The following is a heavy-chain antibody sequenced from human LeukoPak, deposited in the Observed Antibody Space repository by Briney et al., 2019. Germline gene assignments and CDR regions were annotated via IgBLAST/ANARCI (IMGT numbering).Heavy chain of an antibody. Sequence: PSETLSLTCSVSGDSISSGAYYWSWIRQPAGKGLEWIGRIYTSGSTNYNPSLKSRVTISVDTSKNQFSLKLSSVTAADTAVYYCARRSGYYYYMDVWGKGTTVTVSS. CDR3: ARRSGYYYYMDV. CDR1: GDSISSGAYY. J-gene: IGHJ6*03. V-gene: IGHV4-61*02. CDR2: IYTSGST.